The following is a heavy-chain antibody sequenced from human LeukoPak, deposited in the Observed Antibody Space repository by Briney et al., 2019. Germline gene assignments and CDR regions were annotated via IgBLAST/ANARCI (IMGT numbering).Heavy chain of an antibody. J-gene: IGHJ5*02. V-gene: IGHV2-5*02. D-gene: IGHD3-22*01. CDR3: AHRRDSGGYHYRWWFAP. CDR1: GFSLTTSGVG. CDR2: INWDDQK. Sequence: ESGPTLVNPTQTLTLTCTFSGFSLTTSGVGVGWIRQPPGKALEWLALINWDDQKVYSPSLQSRLSITKDTSKNQVVLTMTNVDPVDTATYYCAHRRDSGGYHYRWWFAPWGQGTLVTVSS.